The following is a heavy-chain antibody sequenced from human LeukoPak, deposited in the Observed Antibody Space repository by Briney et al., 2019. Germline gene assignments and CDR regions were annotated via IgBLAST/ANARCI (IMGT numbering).Heavy chain of an antibody. D-gene: IGHD4-11*01. CDR1: GFTFSSYS. V-gene: IGHV3-48*01. CDR3: ARVDYSNYLLIYYYYYMDV. J-gene: IGHJ6*03. Sequence: GGSLRLSCAASGFTFSSYSMNWVRQAPGKGLEWVSYISSSSSTIYYADSVKGRFTISRDNAKNSLYLRMNSLRAEDTAVYYCARVDYSNYLLIYYYYYMDVWGKGTTVTVSS. CDR2: ISSSSSTI.